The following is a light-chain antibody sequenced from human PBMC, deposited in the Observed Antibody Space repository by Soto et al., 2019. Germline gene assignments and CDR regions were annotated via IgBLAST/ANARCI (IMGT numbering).Light chain of an antibody. V-gene: IGKV3-20*01. CDR3: QQYGSSRST. J-gene: IGKJ2*01. CDR2: GAS. Sequence: EIVLTQSPGTLSLSPGERATLSCRASQSVSSSYLAWYQQKPGQAPRLLIYGASSRATGIPDRFSGSGSGTDFTLTISSLEPEDCAVYYCQQYGSSRSTFGQGTKLDIK. CDR1: QSVSSSY.